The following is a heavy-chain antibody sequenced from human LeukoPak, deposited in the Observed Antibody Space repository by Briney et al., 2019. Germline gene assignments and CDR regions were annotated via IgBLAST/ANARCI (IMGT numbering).Heavy chain of an antibody. V-gene: IGHV6-1*01. CDR2: TYYSSKWYN. CDR3: ARGDCSGGICYSDSAFDI. Sequence: SQTLSLTCAISGDSVSSYSAAWTWIRQSPARGLEWLGTTYYSSKWYNDYAVSVKSRITINPDTSKNQFSLQLNSVTPEDTAVYYCARGDCSGGICYSDSAFDIWGQGTIVTVSS. CDR1: GDSVSSYSAA. J-gene: IGHJ3*02. D-gene: IGHD2-15*01.